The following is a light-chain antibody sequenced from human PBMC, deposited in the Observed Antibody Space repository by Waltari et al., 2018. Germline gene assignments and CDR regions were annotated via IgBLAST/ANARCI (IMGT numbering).Light chain of an antibody. J-gene: IGKJ1*01. CDR2: GAS. CDR3: QQYGSSRT. Sequence: EIVLTQSPAPLSLSPGERATLSCRASQSVRSSYLAWYQQKPGQAPRLLIYGASSRATGIPDRFSGSGSGTDFTLTISRLEPEDVAVYYCQQYGSSRTFGQGTKVEIK. V-gene: IGKV3-20*01. CDR1: QSVRSSY.